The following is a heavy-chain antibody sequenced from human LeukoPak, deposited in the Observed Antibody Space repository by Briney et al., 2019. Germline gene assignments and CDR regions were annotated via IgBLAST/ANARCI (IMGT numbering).Heavy chain of an antibody. CDR1: GGSISSSSYY. D-gene: IGHD6-13*01. Sequence: PSETLSLTCTVSGGSISSSSYYWGWIRQPPGKGLEWIGSIYYSGSTYYNPSLKSRVTISVDTSKNQFSLKLSSVTAADTAVYYCARVGSSFGWFDPWGQGTLVTVSS. CDR2: IYYSGST. CDR3: ARVGSSFGWFDP. J-gene: IGHJ5*02. V-gene: IGHV4-39*07.